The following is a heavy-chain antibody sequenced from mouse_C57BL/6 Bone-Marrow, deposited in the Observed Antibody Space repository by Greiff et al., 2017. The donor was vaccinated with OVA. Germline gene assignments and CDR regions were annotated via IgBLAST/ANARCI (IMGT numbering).Heavy chain of an antibody. CDR1: GYTFTSYW. D-gene: IGHD1-1*01. J-gene: IGHJ2*01. V-gene: IGHV1-59*01. CDR2: IDPSDSYT. Sequence: QVQLQQPGAELVRPGTSVKLSCKASGYTFTSYWMHWVKQRPGQGLEWIGVIDPSDSYTNYNHKFKGKATLTVDTSSSTAYMQLSSLTSEDSAVYSCARDYYGSRFLFDYWGQGTTLTVSS. CDR3: ARDYYGSRFLFDY.